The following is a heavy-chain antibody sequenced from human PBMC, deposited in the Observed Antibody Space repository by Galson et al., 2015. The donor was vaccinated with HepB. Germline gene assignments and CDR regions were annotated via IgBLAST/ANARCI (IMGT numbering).Heavy chain of an antibody. CDR3: ARAGIRAARVNAFDI. CDR2: IGTTGDT. Sequence: SLRLSCAASGFTFSSYDMHWVRQTTGKGLEWVSAIGTTGDTYYPGSVKGRFTISRENAKNSLYLQMNSLRAGDTAVYYCARAGIRAARVNAFDIWGQGTMVTVSS. J-gene: IGHJ3*02. V-gene: IGHV3-13*01. D-gene: IGHD6-13*01. CDR1: GFTFSSYD.